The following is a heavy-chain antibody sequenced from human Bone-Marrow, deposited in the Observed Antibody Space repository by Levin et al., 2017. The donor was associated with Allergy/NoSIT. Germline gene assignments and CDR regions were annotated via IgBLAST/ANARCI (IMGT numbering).Heavy chain of an antibody. V-gene: IGHV3-23*01. CDR3: AKGPFAAAADTANFDY. J-gene: IGHJ4*02. CDR1: GFTFSSYA. Sequence: PGGSLRLSCAASGFTFSSYAMSWVRQAPGKGLEWVSAISGSGGSTYYADSVKGRFTISRDNSKNTLYLQMNSLRAEDTAVYYCAKGPFAAAADTANFDYWGQGTLVTVSS. D-gene: IGHD6-13*01. CDR2: ISGSGGST.